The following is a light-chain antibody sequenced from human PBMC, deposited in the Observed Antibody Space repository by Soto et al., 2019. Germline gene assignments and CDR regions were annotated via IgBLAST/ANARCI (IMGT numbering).Light chain of an antibody. Sequence: QSALAQPASVSGSPGQSVTISCTGTSSDVGAYNSVSWYQQHPDKAPQLMIYKGTQRPSGVSNRFSGSTSGNAASLTISGLQAGDEADYFCCSSAPESTYVIGTGTKVTVL. CDR1: SSDVGAYNS. CDR3: CSSAPESTYV. CDR2: KGT. J-gene: IGLJ1*01. V-gene: IGLV2-23*01.